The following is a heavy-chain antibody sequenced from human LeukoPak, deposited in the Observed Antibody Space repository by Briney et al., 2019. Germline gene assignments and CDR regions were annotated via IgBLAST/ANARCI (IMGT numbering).Heavy chain of an antibody. V-gene: IGHV3-7*01. CDR3: ARGWTLDY. Sequence: PGGSLRLSCAASGFTFSSYWISWVRQAPGKGLEWVANIKQDGSEKYYVDSVKGRFTISRDNAKNSLYLQMNSLRAEDTAVYYCARGWTLDYWGQGTLVTVSS. J-gene: IGHJ4*02. D-gene: IGHD2-15*01. CDR1: GFTFSSYW. CDR2: IKQDGSEK.